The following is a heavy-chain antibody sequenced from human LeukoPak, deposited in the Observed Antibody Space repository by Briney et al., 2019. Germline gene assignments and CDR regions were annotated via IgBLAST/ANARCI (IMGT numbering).Heavy chain of an antibody. CDR3: ARKESIAAHFYFDY. V-gene: IGHV1-18*04. J-gene: IGHJ4*02. D-gene: IGHD6-6*01. CDR2: ISAYNGNT. CDR1: GYTFTGHY. Sequence: ASVKVSCKASGYTFTGHYMHWVRQAPGQGLEWMGWISAYNGNTNYAQKLQGRVTMTTDTSTSTAYMELRSLRSDDTAVYYCARKESIAAHFYFDYWGQGTLVTVSS.